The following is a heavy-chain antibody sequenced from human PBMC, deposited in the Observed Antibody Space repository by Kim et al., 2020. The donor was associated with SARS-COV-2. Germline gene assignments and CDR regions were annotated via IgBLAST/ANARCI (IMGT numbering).Heavy chain of an antibody. J-gene: IGHJ6*02. CDR1: GGSISSYY. D-gene: IGHD3-3*01. CDR3: ARGGLGFDFWSGYYTGYYYYGMDV. CDR2: IYYSGST. Sequence: SETLSLTCTVSGGSISSYYWSWIRQPPGKGLEWIGYIYYSGSTNYNPSLKSRVTISVDTSKNQFSLKLSSVTAADTAVYYCARGGLGFDFWSGYYTGYYYYGMDVWGQGTTVTVSS. V-gene: IGHV4-59*13.